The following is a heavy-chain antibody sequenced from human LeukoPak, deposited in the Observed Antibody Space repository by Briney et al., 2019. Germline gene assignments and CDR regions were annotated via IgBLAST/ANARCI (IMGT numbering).Heavy chain of an antibody. Sequence: PGRSLRLSCAASGFTFSSYNMHWIRQAPGKGLEWVADISYDGSEKYYADSVKGLFTISRDNSKRSLYLQMNSLRAEATAVYYCARDLAGYGGAFGIWGQGTMVTVS. CDR3: ARDLAGYGGAFGI. D-gene: IGHD5-12*01. J-gene: IGHJ3*02. V-gene: IGHV3-30-3*01. CDR2: ISYDGSEK. CDR1: GFTFSSYN.